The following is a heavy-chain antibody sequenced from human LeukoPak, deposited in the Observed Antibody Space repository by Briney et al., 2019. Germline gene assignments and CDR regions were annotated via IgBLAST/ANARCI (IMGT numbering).Heavy chain of an antibody. J-gene: IGHJ4*02. CDR3: ARDFRRDYVSGSHRYTGPY. CDR1: GFTFSSYE. V-gene: IGHV3-48*03. CDR2: ISSSGSTI. D-gene: IGHD3-16*02. Sequence: PSGGSLRLFCAASGFTFSSYEMNWVRQAPGKGLEWVSYISSSGSTIYYADSVEGRFTISRDNARNSLYLQMNSLRAEDTAVYYCARDFRRDYVSGSHRYTGPYWGQGTLVTVSS.